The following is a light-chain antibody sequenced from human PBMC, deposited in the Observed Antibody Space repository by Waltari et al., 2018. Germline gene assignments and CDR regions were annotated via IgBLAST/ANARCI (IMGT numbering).Light chain of an antibody. CDR2: DTS. CDR1: TGAVTSGHY. J-gene: IGLJ2*01. CDR3: LLSYSGALVV. V-gene: IGLV7-46*01. Sequence: QAVVTQEPSLTVSPGGTVTLTCGSSTGAVTSGHYPYRFQQKPGQAPRTLIYDTSNKHSWTPARFSGSLLGGKAALTLSGAQPEDEAEYYCLLSYSGALVVFGGGTKLTVL.